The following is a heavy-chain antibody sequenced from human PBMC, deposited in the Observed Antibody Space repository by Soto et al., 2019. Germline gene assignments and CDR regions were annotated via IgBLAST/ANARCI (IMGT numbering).Heavy chain of an antibody. CDR1: GFTFSSYA. CDR3: ARVLRYFDWLFDYYYGMDV. V-gene: IGHV3-23*01. D-gene: IGHD3-9*01. CDR2: ISGSGGST. J-gene: IGHJ6*02. Sequence: PGGSLRLSCAASGFTFSSYAMSWVRQAPGKGLEWVSAISGSGGSTYYADSVKGRFTISRDNSKNTLYLQMNSLRAEDTAVYYCARVLRYFDWLFDYYYGMDVWGQGTTVTVSS.